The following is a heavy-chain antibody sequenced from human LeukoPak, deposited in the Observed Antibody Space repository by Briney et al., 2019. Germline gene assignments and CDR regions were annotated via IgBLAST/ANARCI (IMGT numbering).Heavy chain of an antibody. J-gene: IGHJ6*02. Sequence: GSLRLSCAASGFTFSSYAMHWVRQAPGKGLEWVAVISYDGSNKYYADSVKGRFTISRDNSKNTLYLQMNSLRAEDTAVYYCARDVRYYDSSGYLFYYYYGMDVWGQGTTVTVSS. CDR1: GFTFSSYA. V-gene: IGHV3-30-3*01. CDR3: ARDVRYYDSSGYLFYYYYGMDV. D-gene: IGHD3-22*01. CDR2: ISYDGSNK.